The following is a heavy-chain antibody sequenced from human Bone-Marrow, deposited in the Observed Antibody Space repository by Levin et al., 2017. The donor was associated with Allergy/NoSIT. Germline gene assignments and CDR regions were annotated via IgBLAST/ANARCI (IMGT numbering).Heavy chain of an antibody. D-gene: IGHD7-27*01. Sequence: QAGGSLRLSCAASGFTFIAYDMHWVRQAPGKGLEWVAVIWYDASLKYYADSVKGRFSVSRDSSKDTLYLQMNRLRVEDTGVYYCVRGKDNWGSRRSDFDSWGQGTLVTVSS. J-gene: IGHJ4*02. CDR3: VRGKDNWGSRRSDFDS. CDR2: IWYDASLK. CDR1: GFTFIAYD. V-gene: IGHV3-33*01.